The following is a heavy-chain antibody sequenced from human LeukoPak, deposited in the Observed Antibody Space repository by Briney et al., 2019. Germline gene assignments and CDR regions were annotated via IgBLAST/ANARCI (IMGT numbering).Heavy chain of an antibody. CDR2: INHSGST. V-gene: IGHV4-34*01. CDR3: ARRNTGYSSGWNWFDP. J-gene: IGHJ5*02. Sequence: SETLSLTCAVYGGSFSGYYWSWIRQPPGEGLEWIGEINHSGSTNYNPSLKSRVTISVGTSKNQFSLKLSSVTAADTAVYYCARRNTGYSSGWNWFDPWGQGTLVTVSS. CDR1: GGSFSGYY. D-gene: IGHD6-19*01.